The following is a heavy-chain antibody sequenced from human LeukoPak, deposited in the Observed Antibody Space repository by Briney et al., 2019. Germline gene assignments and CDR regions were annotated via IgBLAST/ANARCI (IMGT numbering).Heavy chain of an antibody. Sequence: TGGSLRLSCAASGFTFSSYAMHWVRQAPGKGLEWVAVISYDGSNKYYADSVKGRFTISRDNSKNTLYLQMNSLRAEDTAVYYCARFAVPITGTTSAPDYWGQGTLVTVSS. V-gene: IGHV3-30-3*01. CDR1: GFTFSSYA. J-gene: IGHJ4*02. CDR3: ARFAVPITGTTSAPDY. CDR2: ISYDGSNK. D-gene: IGHD1-7*01.